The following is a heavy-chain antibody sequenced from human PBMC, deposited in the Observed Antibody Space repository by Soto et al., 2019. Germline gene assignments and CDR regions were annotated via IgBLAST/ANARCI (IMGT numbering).Heavy chain of an antibody. D-gene: IGHD6-19*01. CDR2: ISWNSGSI. CDR1: GFTFDDYA. CDR3: AKVQARWLVHDAFDI. J-gene: IGHJ3*02. V-gene: IGHV3-9*01. Sequence: SLRLSCAASGFTFDDYAMHWVRQAPGKGLEWVSGISWNSGSIGYADSVKGRFTISRDNAKNSLYLQMNSLRAEDTALYYCAKVQARWLVHDAFDIWGQGTMVTVSS.